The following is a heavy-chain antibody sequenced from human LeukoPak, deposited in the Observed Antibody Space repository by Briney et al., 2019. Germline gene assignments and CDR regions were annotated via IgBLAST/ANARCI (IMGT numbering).Heavy chain of an antibody. J-gene: IGHJ5*02. Sequence: GASVKVSCKASGYTFTGYYMHWVRQAPGQGLEWMGWINPNSGGTNYAQKFQGRVTMTRDTSISTAYMELSRLRSDDTAVYYYARVGGDCSSTSCSRFDPWGQGTLVTVSS. D-gene: IGHD2-2*01. V-gene: IGHV1-2*02. CDR3: ARVGGDCSSTSCSRFDP. CDR1: GYTFTGYY. CDR2: INPNSGGT.